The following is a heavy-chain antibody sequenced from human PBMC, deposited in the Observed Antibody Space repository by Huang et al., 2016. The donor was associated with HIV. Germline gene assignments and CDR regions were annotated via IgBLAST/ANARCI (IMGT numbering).Heavy chain of an antibody. Sequence: QVQLVQSGAEVKKPGASVKVSCKASGYTFSSFGISWVRQAPGQGLEWVGCISVDNGNTKFAQKFQGRLTMTTDTSTSTAYMELRSLRSDDTAVYYCARGGGIQLWLLGYYYMDVWGNGTTVTVSS. D-gene: IGHD5-18*01. CDR3: ARGGGIQLWLLGYYYMDV. CDR2: ISVDNGNT. CDR1: GYTFSSFG. V-gene: IGHV1-18*01. J-gene: IGHJ6*03.